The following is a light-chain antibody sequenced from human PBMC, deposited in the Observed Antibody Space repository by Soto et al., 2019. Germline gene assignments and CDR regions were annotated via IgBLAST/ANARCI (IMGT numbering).Light chain of an antibody. CDR2: DVN. Sequence: QSALTQPRSVSGSPGQSVTISCAGTSRDVGAYNSVSWYQQLPGEAPKLIIYDVNKRPSGVPDRFSGSKSGNTASLTISGLQAEDEGDYYCWSYAGASLVVFCGGTKLTVL. V-gene: IGLV2-11*01. CDR1: SRDVGAYNS. CDR3: WSYAGASLVV. J-gene: IGLJ2*01.